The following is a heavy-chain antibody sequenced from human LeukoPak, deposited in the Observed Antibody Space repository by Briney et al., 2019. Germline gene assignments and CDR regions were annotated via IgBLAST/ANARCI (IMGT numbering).Heavy chain of an antibody. Sequence: ASVKVSCKASGYSFTLYAMNWVRQAPGQGLEWMGWINTNTGDPTYAQGFTGRFVFSLDTSVSTAYLQISSPKAEDTAVYFCARDHESSSWYPGYWGQGTLVTVSS. V-gene: IGHV7-4-1*02. CDR2: INTNTGDP. CDR1: GYSFTLYA. J-gene: IGHJ4*02. CDR3: ARDHESSSWYPGY. D-gene: IGHD6-13*01.